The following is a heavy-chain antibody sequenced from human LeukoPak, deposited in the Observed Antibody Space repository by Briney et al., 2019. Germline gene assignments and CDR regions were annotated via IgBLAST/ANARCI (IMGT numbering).Heavy chain of an antibody. Sequence: ASVKVSCKASGGTFSSYAISWVRQAPGQGLEWMGRIIPIFGIANYAQKFQGRVTITADKSTSTAYMELSSLRSEDTAAYYCARGGDSSGPTGFDYWGQGTLVTVSS. J-gene: IGHJ4*02. CDR2: IIPIFGIA. V-gene: IGHV1-69*04. CDR1: GGTFSSYA. D-gene: IGHD3-22*01. CDR3: ARGGDSSGPTGFDY.